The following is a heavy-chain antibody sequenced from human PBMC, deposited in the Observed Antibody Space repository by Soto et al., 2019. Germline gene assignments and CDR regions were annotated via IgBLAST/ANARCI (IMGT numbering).Heavy chain of an antibody. CDR3: ARSAESPKDPTNWFDP. J-gene: IGHJ5*02. Sequence: SVKVSCKASGGTFSSYTISWVRQAPGQGLEWMGRIIPILGIANYAQKFQGRVTITADKSTSTAYMELSSLRSEDTAVYYCARSAESPKDPTNWFDPWGQGTLVTVSS. CDR2: IIPILGIA. CDR1: GGTFSSYT. V-gene: IGHV1-69*02.